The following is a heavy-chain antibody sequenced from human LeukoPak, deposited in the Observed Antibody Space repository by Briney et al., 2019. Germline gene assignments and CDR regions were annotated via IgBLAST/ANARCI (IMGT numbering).Heavy chain of an antibody. D-gene: IGHD3-10*01. CDR1: GYTFTGYY. V-gene: IGHV1-2*02. CDR3: ARVSPYYGSGSYYPYYYYGMDV. CDR2: INPNSGGT. Sequence: ASVKVSCKASGYTFTGYYMHWVRQAPGQGLEWMGWINPNSGGTNYAQKFQGRVTMTRDTSISTAYMALSRLRSDDTAVYHCARVSPYYGSGSYYPYYYYGMDVWGQGTTVTVSS. J-gene: IGHJ6*02.